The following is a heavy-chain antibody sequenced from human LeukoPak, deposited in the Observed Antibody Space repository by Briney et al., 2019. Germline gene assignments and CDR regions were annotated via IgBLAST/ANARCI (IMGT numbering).Heavy chain of an antibody. V-gene: IGHV3-30*04. Sequence: PGGSLRLSCAASGFPFSTYAMHWVRQVPGKGLEWVSVISYEGSKKYYADSVKGRYTISRDNSKNTVHLQMNSLRAEDTAVYYCARVATMVRVPLDALDIWGQGTMVSVSS. D-gene: IGHD3-10*01. CDR2: ISYEGSKK. J-gene: IGHJ3*02. CDR3: ARVATMVRVPLDALDI. CDR1: GFPFSTYA.